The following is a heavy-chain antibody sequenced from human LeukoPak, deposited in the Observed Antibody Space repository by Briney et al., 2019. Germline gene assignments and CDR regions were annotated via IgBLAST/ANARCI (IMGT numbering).Heavy chain of an antibody. CDR1: GGTFSSYA. CDR2: IIPMFGTA. CDR3: ARGGGWGNWNDAVDY. D-gene: IGHD1-1*01. J-gene: IGHJ4*02. V-gene: IGHV1-69*06. Sequence: SVKVSCKASGGTFSSYAISWVRQAPGQGLEWMGGIIPMFGTANYAQKFQGRVTITADKSTSTAYMELSSLRSEDTAVYYCARGGGWGNWNDAVDYWGQGTLVTVSS.